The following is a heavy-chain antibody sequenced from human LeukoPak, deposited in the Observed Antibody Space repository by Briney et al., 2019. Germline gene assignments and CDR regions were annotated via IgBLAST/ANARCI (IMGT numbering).Heavy chain of an antibody. CDR2: ISWNSGSI. J-gene: IGHJ4*02. Sequence: PGGSLRLSCAASGFTFDDYAMHWVRQAPGKGLEWVSGISWNSGSIGYADSVKGRFTISRDNAKNSLYLQMNSLRAEDMALYYCAKDPRSGIAAAAPFFDYWGQGTLVTVSS. CDR1: GFTFDDYA. V-gene: IGHV3-9*03. D-gene: IGHD6-13*01. CDR3: AKDPRSGIAAAAPFFDY.